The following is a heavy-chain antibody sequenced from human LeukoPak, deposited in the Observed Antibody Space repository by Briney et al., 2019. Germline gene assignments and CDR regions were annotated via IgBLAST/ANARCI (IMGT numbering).Heavy chain of an antibody. V-gene: IGHV1-2*04. CDR1: GYTFTGYY. CDR3: ARGPYCGGDCFRNWFDP. D-gene: IGHD2-21*02. CDR2: INPNSGGT. J-gene: IGHJ5*02. Sequence: ASVKVSCKASGYTFTGYYMHWVRQAPGQGLEWMGWINPNSGGTNYAQKFQGWVTMTRDTSISTAYMELSRLRSDDTAVYYCARGPYCGGDCFRNWFDPWGQGTLVTVSS.